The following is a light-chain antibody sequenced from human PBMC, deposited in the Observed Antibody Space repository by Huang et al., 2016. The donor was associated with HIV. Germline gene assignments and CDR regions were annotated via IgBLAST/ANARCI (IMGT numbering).Light chain of an antibody. CDR1: QNINTW. CDR3: QQYNTYWYT. J-gene: IGKJ2*01. Sequence: DIQMTQSPSTLSASVGDRVTITCRASQNINTWLAWYQQKPGKAPNLLIYRASSLQSCVPSRFTGSGSGTEFTLTITSLQPDDLATYYCQQYNTYWYTFGQGTKLEIK. V-gene: IGKV1-5*03. CDR2: RAS.